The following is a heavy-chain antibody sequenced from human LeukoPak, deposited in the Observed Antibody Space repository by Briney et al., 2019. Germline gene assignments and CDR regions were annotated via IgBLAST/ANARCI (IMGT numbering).Heavy chain of an antibody. Sequence: SGGSLRLSCAASGFTFSSYAMRWVRQAPGKGLEWVAAISGSGGRTFYADSVKGRFTISRDHSKNTLYLQMNSLRAKDTAVYYCAKVRSGYYRNAFDIWGQGTMVTVSS. CDR2: ISGSGGRT. D-gene: IGHD3-22*01. CDR3: AKVRSGYYRNAFDI. V-gene: IGHV3-23*01. J-gene: IGHJ3*02. CDR1: GFTFSSYA.